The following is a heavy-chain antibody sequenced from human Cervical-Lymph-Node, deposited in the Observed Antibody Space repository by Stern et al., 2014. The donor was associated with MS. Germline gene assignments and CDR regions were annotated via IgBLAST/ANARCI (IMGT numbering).Heavy chain of an antibody. CDR1: GYTFTNYW. D-gene: IGHD6-19*01. CDR2: IHPSDSYT. V-gene: IGHV5-51*01. Sequence: EVQLVESGAEVKKPGESLKISCKGSGYTFTNYWIGWVRQMPGKGLEWMGIIHPSDSYTRSSPSFQGQVIISADKSINTAYLQWSSLKASDTAMYYCARGSVAATMGAMDVWGQGTTVTVSS. CDR3: ARGSVAATMGAMDV. J-gene: IGHJ6*02.